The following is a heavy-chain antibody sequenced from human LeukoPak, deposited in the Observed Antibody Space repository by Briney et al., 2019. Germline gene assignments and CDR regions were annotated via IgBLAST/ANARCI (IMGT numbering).Heavy chain of an antibody. CDR2: ISYDGSQT. Sequence: GGSLRLSCAASGYTFINYGLHWVRQAPGKGLEWVVVISYDGSQTFYRDSVKGRFTISRDDSKNTLHLQMNSLRIEDTAIYYCVKDDAGLPDYWGQGTLVTVSS. J-gene: IGHJ4*02. D-gene: IGHD2-15*01. CDR1: GYTFINYG. V-gene: IGHV3-30*18. CDR3: VKDDAGLPDY.